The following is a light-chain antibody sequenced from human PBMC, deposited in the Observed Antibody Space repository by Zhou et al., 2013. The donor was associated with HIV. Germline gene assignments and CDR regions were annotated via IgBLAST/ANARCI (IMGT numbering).Light chain of an antibody. CDR3: QQSYTALPLT. Sequence: DIQLTQSPSSLSASVGDRVTITCRASQSIITYLSWYQQKPGKAPKLLIHGASSLQSGVPSRFSGSGSGTDFTLTISSLQPEDFATYYCQQSYTALPLTFGGGTKVEV. CDR2: GAS. J-gene: IGKJ4*01. V-gene: IGKV1-39*01. CDR1: QSIITY.